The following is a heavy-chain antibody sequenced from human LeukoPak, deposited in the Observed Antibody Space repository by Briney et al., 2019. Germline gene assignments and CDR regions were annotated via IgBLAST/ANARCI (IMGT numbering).Heavy chain of an antibody. V-gene: IGHV3-74*03. Sequence: GGSLRLSCATSGFTLTTYWMYWVRQVPGKGPVWVSRISPDGTITTYADSVKGQFTISGDSAKNTLYLQMNSLRVEDTAVYYCARCAYCGGDCHHYFDYWGQGILVTVSS. CDR2: ISPDGTIT. J-gene: IGHJ4*02. CDR1: GFTLTTYW. D-gene: IGHD2-21*02. CDR3: ARCAYCGGDCHHYFDY.